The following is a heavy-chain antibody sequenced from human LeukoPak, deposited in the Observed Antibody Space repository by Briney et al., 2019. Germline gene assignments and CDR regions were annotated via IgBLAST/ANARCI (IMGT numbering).Heavy chain of an antibody. D-gene: IGHD4-23*01. J-gene: IGHJ4*02. CDR2: ISYDGSNK. Sequence: GGSLRLSCAASGFTFSSYGMHWVRQAPGKGLEWVAVISYDGSNKYHADSVKGRFTISRDNSKNTLYLQMNSLRAEDTAVYYCAKDYGGDFPHYWGQGTLVTVSS. CDR3: AKDYGGDFPHY. V-gene: IGHV3-30*18. CDR1: GFTFSSYG.